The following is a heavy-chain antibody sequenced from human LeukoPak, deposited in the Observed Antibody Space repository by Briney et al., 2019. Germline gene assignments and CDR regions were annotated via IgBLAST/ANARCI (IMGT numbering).Heavy chain of an antibody. CDR3: AKDGVAAGTMYFDY. Sequence: GGSLRLSCAASGFTFSSYGMHWVRQAPGKVLEWVAVISYDGSNKYYADSVKGRFTISRDNSKNTLYLQMNSLRAEDTAVYYCAKDGVAAGTMYFDYWGRGTLVTVSS. J-gene: IGHJ4*02. CDR2: ISYDGSNK. D-gene: IGHD6-13*01. V-gene: IGHV3-30*18. CDR1: GFTFSSYG.